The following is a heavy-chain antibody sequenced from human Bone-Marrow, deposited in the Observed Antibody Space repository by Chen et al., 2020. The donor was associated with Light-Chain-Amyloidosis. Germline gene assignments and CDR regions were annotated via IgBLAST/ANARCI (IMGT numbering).Heavy chain of an antibody. Sequence: EVQLVESGGGVAQPGGSLRLSCVVSGFIFENYAMHWVRQVPGKGLEWLCLISGDGGNTDYADSVKGRFIVSRDKSKNSLYLQMNSLRAEDTAFYCCAKDKPGVFANWGQGTLVTVSS. J-gene: IGHJ4*02. D-gene: IGHD2-8*01. CDR3: AKDKPGVFAN. CDR2: ISGDGGNT. CDR1: GFIFENYA. V-gene: IGHV3-43*02.